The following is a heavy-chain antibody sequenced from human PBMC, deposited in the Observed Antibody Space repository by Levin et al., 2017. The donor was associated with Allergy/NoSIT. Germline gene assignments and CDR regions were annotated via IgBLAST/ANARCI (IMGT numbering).Heavy chain of an antibody. D-gene: IGHD6-19*01. CDR3: ARRVAVAGIDAFDI. Sequence: SETLSLTCTVSGGSISSSSYYWGWIRQPPGKGLEWIGSIYYSGSTYYNPSLKSRVTISVDTSKNQFSLKLSSVTAADTAVYYCARRVAVAGIDAFDIWGQGTMVTVSS. CDR2: IYYSGST. CDR1: GGSISSSSYY. J-gene: IGHJ3*02. V-gene: IGHV4-39*01.